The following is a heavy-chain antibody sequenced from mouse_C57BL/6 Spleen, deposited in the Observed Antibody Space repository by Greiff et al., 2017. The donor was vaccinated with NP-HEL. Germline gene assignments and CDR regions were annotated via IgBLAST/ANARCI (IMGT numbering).Heavy chain of an antibody. Sequence: VQLQQSGAELVKPGASVKLSCTASGFTIKDYYMHWVKQRTEQGLEWIGRIDPEDGETKYDPKFQGKATITADTSSTTASLQLSSLTSADASVYYCSLYGYDLGYAIAYWGQGTSVTVSS. D-gene: IGHD2-2*01. CDR3: SLYGYDLGYAIAY. J-gene: IGHJ4*01. V-gene: IGHV14-2*01. CDR1: GFTIKDYY. CDR2: IDPEDGET.